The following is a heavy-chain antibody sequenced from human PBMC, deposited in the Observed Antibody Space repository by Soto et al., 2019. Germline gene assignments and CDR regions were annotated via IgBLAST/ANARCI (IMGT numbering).Heavy chain of an antibody. V-gene: IGHV3-64*01. Sequence: GGSLRLSCAASGFTFSSYAMHWVRQAPGKGLEYVSAISSNGGSTYYANSVKGRFTISRDNSKNTLYLQMGSLRAEDMAVYYCARVPPDVAFDIWGQGTMVTVSS. CDR2: ISSNGGST. J-gene: IGHJ3*02. CDR1: GFTFSSYA. CDR3: ARVPPDVAFDI.